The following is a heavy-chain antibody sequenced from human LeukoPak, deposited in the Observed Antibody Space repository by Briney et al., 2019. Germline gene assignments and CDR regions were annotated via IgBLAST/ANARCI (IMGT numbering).Heavy chain of an antibody. V-gene: IGHV1-18*01. Sequence: GASVKVSCKASGYTFTNYAISWVRQAPGQGLEWMAWISVHNANTNYAQKLQGRVTVTTDTSTSTVYMELRSLRSDDTAVYYCARGTVGPTDPYYYYYMAVWSKGTTVTVSS. CDR1: GYTFTNYA. D-gene: IGHD1-26*01. J-gene: IGHJ6*03. CDR3: ARGTVGPTDPYYYYYMAV. CDR2: ISVHNANT.